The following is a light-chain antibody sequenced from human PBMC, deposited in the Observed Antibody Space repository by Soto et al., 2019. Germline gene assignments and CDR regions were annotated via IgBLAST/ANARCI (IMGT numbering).Light chain of an antibody. CDR1: GSNIGTGYD. Sequence: QAVVTQPPSVSGAPGQRVTISCTGSGSNIGTGYDVNWYQQLPGTAPKLLIYDSTNRPSGVPDRFSASKSGTSASLAITGLQADDEADYYCQSYDTYVRVVFGGGTKLTVL. CDR2: DST. CDR3: QSYDTYVRVV. J-gene: IGLJ2*01. V-gene: IGLV1-40*01.